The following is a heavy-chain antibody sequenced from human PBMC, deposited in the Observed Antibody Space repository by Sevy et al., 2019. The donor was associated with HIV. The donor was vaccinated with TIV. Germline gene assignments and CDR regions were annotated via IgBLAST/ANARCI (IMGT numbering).Heavy chain of an antibody. CDR1: GFSLSTSGEG. D-gene: IGHD3-22*01. CDR2: IYWNDDQ. V-gene: IGHV2-5*01. Sequence: SGPTLVKPTQTLTLTCTFSGFSLSTSGEGVGWIRQPPGKALEWLALIYWNDDQRYSPSLKSRLTITKDTSNKLVVLKMTNMDPVETATYYCADRGGVHYYDSSGYYTRAEYFEHWGQGTLVTVSS. J-gene: IGHJ1*01. CDR3: ADRGGVHYYDSSGYYTRAEYFEH.